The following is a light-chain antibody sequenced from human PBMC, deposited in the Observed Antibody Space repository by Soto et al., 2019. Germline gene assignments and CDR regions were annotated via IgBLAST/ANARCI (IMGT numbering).Light chain of an antibody. CDR2: GAS. CDR1: QSVTSSY. V-gene: IGKV3-20*01. CDR3: QQYGSSPPWT. J-gene: IGKJ1*01. Sequence: EIVLTQSPGTLSLSPGERATLSCRATQSVTSSYLAWYQRKPGQAPRLLIYGASTRATGIPDRFSGSGSGTDFTLTISRLEPEDFAVYYCQQYGSSPPWTFGQGTNVDIK.